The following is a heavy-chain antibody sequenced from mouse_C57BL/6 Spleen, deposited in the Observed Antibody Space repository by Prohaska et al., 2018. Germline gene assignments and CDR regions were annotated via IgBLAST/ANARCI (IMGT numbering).Heavy chain of an antibody. J-gene: IGHJ3*01. D-gene: IGHD2-4*01. V-gene: IGHV1-75*01. CDR3: ARGSDYDGFAY. CDR2: IFPGSGSN. CDR1: GYTFTDNY. Sequence: QVQLQQSGPELVKPGASVKISCKASGYTFTDNYINWVKQRPGQGIEWIGWIFPGSGSNYYNEKFTGNATLTVDTSSSTAYMLLSGLTSDDSAVCFCARGSDYDGFAYWVQGTLVTVSA.